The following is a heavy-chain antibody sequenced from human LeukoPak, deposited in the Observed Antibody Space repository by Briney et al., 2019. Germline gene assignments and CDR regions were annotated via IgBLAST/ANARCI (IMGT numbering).Heavy chain of an antibody. CDR3: ARDEYSSGWYKSGDY. D-gene: IGHD6-19*01. J-gene: IGHJ4*02. CDR2: IYSGGST. V-gene: IGHV3-53*01. CDR1: GFTVSSNY. Sequence: GGSLRLSCAASGFTVSSNYMSWVRQAPGKGLEWVSVIYSGGSTYYADSVKGRFTISRDNSKNTLYLQMNSLRAEDTAVYYCARDEYSSGWYKSGDYWGQGTLVIVSS.